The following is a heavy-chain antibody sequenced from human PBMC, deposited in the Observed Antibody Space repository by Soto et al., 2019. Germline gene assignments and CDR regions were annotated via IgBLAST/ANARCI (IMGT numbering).Heavy chain of an antibody. CDR1: GGSFMSQA. J-gene: IGHJ6*02. Sequence: QVQLVQSGAEVKKPGSSVKVSCKASGGSFMSQAISWVRQAPGQGPEWMGGIIPFSGTVTYTQRFQGRLTLTADEPKKTASMELSSLISEDTAVYYCARGSYDSYAGFFGMDVWGQGTTVTVS. CDR3: ARGSYDSYAGFFGMDV. CDR2: IIPFSGTV. V-gene: IGHV1-69*01. D-gene: IGHD3-10*01.